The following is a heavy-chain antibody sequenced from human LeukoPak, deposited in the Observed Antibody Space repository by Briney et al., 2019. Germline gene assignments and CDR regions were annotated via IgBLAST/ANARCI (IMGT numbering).Heavy chain of an antibody. CDR1: GFTFSSYG. J-gene: IGHJ6*02. Sequence: PGRSLRLTCAASGFTFSSYGMHWVRQAPGKGLEWVAVISYDGSNKYYADSVKGRFTISRDNSKNTLYLQMNSLRAEDTAVYYCAKDLITMVRVTPEYYYYYGMDVWGQGTTVTVSS. CDR3: AKDLITMVRVTPEYYYYYGMDV. D-gene: IGHD3-10*01. CDR2: ISYDGSNK. V-gene: IGHV3-30*18.